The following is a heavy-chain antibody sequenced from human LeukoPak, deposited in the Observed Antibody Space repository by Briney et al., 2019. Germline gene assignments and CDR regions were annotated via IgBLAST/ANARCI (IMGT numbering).Heavy chain of an antibody. Sequence: GGSLRLSCEGSGFDFSRYGMHWVRQAPGKGLEWAAMIWFDESNKYYVDSVQGRFTISRDNSKNMMYLQMNSLRVEDTAVYYCAKEAQSSGRYLPEYYFDWWGQGTLVTVSA. J-gene: IGHJ4*02. CDR3: AKEAQSSGRYLPEYYFDW. CDR1: GFDFSRYG. CDR2: IWFDESNK. D-gene: IGHD6-19*01. V-gene: IGHV3-33*06.